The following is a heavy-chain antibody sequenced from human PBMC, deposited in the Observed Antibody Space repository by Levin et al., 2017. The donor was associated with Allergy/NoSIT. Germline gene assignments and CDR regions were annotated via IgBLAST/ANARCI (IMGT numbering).Heavy chain of an antibody. V-gene: IGHV3-9*01. J-gene: IGHJ4*02. Sequence: SLRLSCAASGFTFDDYAMHWVRQAPGKGLEWVSGISWNSGSIGYADSVKGRFTISRDNAKNSLYLQMNSLRAEDTALYYCAKDEGFDYYGSGSAEWGQGTLVTVSS. D-gene: IGHD3-10*01. CDR2: ISWNSGSI. CDR3: AKDEGFDYYGSGSAE. CDR1: GFTFDDYA.